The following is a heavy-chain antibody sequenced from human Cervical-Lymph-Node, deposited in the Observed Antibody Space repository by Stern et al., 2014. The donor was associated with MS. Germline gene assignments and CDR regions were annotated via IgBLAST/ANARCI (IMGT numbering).Heavy chain of an antibody. D-gene: IGHD3/OR15-3a*01. Sequence: QVQLVESGAEVKKPGASVKVSCKASGYTFSGYYMHWGRQAPGQGLEWMGRINPNVGGTDYAQNFQGRVTMTRDTSISTFYMELSSLTSDDTAVYYCARDDGHDFWTGYYVGGLDVWGQGTTVVVSS. V-gene: IGHV1-2*06. J-gene: IGHJ6*02. CDR3: ARDDGHDFWTGYYVGGLDV. CDR2: INPNVGGT. CDR1: GYTFSGYY.